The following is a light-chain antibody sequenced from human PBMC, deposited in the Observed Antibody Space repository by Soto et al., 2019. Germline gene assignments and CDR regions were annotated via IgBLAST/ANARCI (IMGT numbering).Light chain of an antibody. CDR1: QGISTL. J-gene: IGKJ5*01. V-gene: IGKV1-27*01. CDR2: GAS. CDR3: QKYSSAPFA. Sequence: DIQMTQSPSSLSASVGDRVTMTFRASQGISTLLAWYQQKPGKVPKLLIYGASTLQSGVPSRFSGSGSGTDFTLTISSLQPEDVATYYCQKYSSAPFAFGQGTRLEIK.